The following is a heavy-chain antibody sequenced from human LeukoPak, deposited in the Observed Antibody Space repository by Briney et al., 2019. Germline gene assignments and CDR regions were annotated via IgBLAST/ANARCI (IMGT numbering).Heavy chain of an antibody. CDR1: GGSFSTYY. CDR2: INHTGTT. Sequence: PSETLSLTCAVYGGSFSTYYWNWIRQSPGKGLEWLGEINHTGTTNYNPSLKSRGTLSVDTSKNQFSLKLKSVTAADTAVYYCARGYGDYVGDAFDIWGQGTMVTVSS. V-gene: IGHV4-34*01. CDR3: ARGYGDYVGDAFDI. D-gene: IGHD4-17*01. J-gene: IGHJ3*02.